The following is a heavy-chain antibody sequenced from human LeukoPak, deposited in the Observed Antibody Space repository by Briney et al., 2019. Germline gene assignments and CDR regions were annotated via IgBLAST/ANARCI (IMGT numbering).Heavy chain of an antibody. D-gene: IGHD1-14*01. V-gene: IGHV1-8*01. CDR2: VHPNGGNT. J-gene: IGHJ5*02. CDR1: GYPFTTWE. CDR3: ARGPRNDP. Sequence: ASVKVSRKTSGYPFTTWEINWVRQAAGQGLEWMGWVHPNGGNTAYAQKFQGRVTMTRDTSISTAYQELSGLTSDDTAVYFCARGPRNDPWGQGTLVTVSS.